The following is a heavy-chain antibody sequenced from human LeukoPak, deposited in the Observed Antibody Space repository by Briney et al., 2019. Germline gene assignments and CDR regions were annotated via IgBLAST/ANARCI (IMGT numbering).Heavy chain of an antibody. CDR2: IYSGGST. D-gene: IGHD6-13*01. CDR1: GFTVSSNY. J-gene: IGHJ4*02. V-gene: IGHV3-66*02. Sequence: PGGSLRLSCAASGFTVSSNYMSWVRQAPGKGLEWVSVIYSGGSTYYADSVKGRFTISRDNSKNTLYLQMNSLRAEDTAVYYCARDQLVRTAAAGTGGDYWGQGTLVTVSS. CDR3: ARDQLVRTAAAGTGGDY.